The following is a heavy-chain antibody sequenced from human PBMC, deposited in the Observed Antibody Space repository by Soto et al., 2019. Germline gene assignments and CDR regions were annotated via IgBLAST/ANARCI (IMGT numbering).Heavy chain of an antibody. J-gene: IGHJ4*02. CDR3: TKDVTGDIGADF. V-gene: IGHV3-23*05. Sequence: AGGSLRLSCAASGFAFSNCAMSWVRQAPGKGLEWGSTIKTSGDTTFYADPVKGRFTTSRDDSKNTLYLQMNSLRAEDTATYYCTKDVTGDIGADFWGQGTPVTVSS. CDR2: IKTSGDTT. CDR1: GFAFSNCA. D-gene: IGHD2-21*02.